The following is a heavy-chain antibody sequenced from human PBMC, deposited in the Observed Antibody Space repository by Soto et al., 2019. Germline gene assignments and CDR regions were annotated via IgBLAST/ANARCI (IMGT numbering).Heavy chain of an antibody. CDR3: VRSMIIVVRLIGLDY. D-gene: IGHD3-22*01. V-gene: IGHV3-15*01. CDR1: GFTFSNAW. J-gene: IGHJ4*02. Sequence: SLRLSCAASGFTFSNAWMSWVRQAPGKGLEWVGRIKSKTDGGTTDYAAPVKGRFTISRDDSKNTLYLQMDSLSSEDTAVYYCVRSMIIVVRLIGLDYWGQGTLVTVSS. CDR2: IKSKTDGGTT.